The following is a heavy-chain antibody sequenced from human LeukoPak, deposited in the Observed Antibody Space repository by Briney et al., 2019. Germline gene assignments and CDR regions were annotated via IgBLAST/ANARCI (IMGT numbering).Heavy chain of an antibody. CDR1: GFTYSRYP. J-gene: IGHJ4*02. CDR3: AKDLISGRPYYFDY. V-gene: IGHV3-23*01. Sequence: PGGSLRLSCAASGFTYSRYPMSWVREAPGKGLERLSAISGSGGSTYYADSGKGRFTISRDNSKNKLYLQMNSLRAEDTAVYYCAKDLISGRPYYFDYGGQGTVVSVSS. D-gene: IGHD3-10*01. CDR2: ISGSGGST.